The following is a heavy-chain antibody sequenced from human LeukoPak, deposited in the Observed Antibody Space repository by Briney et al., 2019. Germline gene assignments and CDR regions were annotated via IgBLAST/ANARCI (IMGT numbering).Heavy chain of an antibody. CDR2: INAGNGHT. V-gene: IGHV1-3*01. D-gene: IGHD1-1*01. CDR3: ARDLLTSGGKNFDL. J-gene: IGHJ2*01. Sequence: ASVKVSCKASGYTFTSYDINWVRQPAGQGREWMGWINAGNGHTKYSQKFQGRVTITRDTSATTAYMELSSLRSEDTAVYYCARDLLTSGGKNFDLWGRGTLVTVSS. CDR1: GYTFTSYD.